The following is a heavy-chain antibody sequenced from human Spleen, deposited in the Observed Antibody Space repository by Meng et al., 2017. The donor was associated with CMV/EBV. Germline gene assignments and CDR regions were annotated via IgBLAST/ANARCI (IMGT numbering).Heavy chain of an antibody. CDR2: ITWNSGDI. V-gene: IGHV3-9*01. CDR3: ARAAYFDFWSGYSGDMKVGLDC. Sequence: SLKISCAASGFTFDDSAMHWVRQAPGKGLEWVSGITWNSGDISYADSVRGRFTISRDNAKNSLYLLMNSLRAEDTAVYYCARAAYFDFWSGYSGDMKVGLDCWGQGTLVTVSS. J-gene: IGHJ4*02. D-gene: IGHD3-3*01. CDR1: GFTFDDSA.